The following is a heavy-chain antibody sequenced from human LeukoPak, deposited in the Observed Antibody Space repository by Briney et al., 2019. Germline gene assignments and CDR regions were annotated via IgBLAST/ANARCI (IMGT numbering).Heavy chain of an antibody. D-gene: IGHD6-13*01. V-gene: IGHV3-21*04. J-gene: IGHJ4*02. CDR1: GFTFSSYS. Sequence: GGSLRLSCAASGFTFSSYSMNWVRQAPGKGLEWVSSISSSSTYTYYADSVKGRFTISRDNAKNSLYLQMNSLRVEDTAVYYCAKGHGSTWYDGLYYFDYWGQGILVTVSS. CDR3: AKGHGSTWYDGLYYFDY. CDR2: ISSSSTYT.